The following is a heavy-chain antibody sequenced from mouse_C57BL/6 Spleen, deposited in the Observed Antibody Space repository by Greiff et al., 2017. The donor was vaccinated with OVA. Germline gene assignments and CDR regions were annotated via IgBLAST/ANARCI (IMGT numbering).Heavy chain of an antibody. CDR2: ISYDGSN. CDR1: GYSITSGYY. CDR3: AREGAYYYGSSYVFAY. J-gene: IGHJ3*01. D-gene: IGHD1-1*01. Sequence: EVQLVESGPGLVKPSQSLSLTCSVTGYSITSGYYWNWIRQFPGNKLEWMGYISYDGSNNYNPSLKNRISITRDTSKNQFFLKLNSVTTEDTATYYCAREGAYYYGSSYVFAYWGQGTLVTVSA. V-gene: IGHV3-6*01.